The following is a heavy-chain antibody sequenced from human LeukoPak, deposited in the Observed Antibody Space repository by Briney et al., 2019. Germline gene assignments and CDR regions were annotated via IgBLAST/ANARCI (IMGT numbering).Heavy chain of an antibody. CDR2: IFGSGGSA. CDR3: ARWGASSGSRYFDY. V-gene: IGHV3-23*01. J-gene: IGHJ4*02. D-gene: IGHD1-26*01. Sequence: GGSLRLSCEASGFTFGSYAMYWVRQAPGKGLEWVAGIFGSGGSAHYADSAKGRFTISRDNSKNTVYLQMNSLRAEDTAVYYCARWGASSGSRYFDYWGQGTLVTVSS. CDR1: GFTFGSYA.